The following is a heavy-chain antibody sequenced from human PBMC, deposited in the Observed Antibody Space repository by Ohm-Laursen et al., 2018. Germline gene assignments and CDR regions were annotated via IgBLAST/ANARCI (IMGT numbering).Heavy chain of an antibody. V-gene: IGHV3-30*18. CDR2: ISYDGSNK. CDR3: AKGMIVVADYYYGMDV. Sequence: SLRLSCTASGFTFSSYWMSWVRQAPGKGLEWVAVISYDGSNKYYADSVKGRFTISRDNSKNTLYLQMNSLRAEDTAVYYCAKGMIVVADYYYGMDVWGQGTTVTVSS. J-gene: IGHJ6*02. CDR1: GFTFSSYW. D-gene: IGHD3-22*01.